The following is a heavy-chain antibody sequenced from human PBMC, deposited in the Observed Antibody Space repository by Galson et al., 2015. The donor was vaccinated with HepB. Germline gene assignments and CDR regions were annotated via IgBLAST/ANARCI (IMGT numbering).Heavy chain of an antibody. CDR1: GFSVSRNY. Sequence: SLRLSCAASGFSVSRNYMNWVRQAPGKGLEWVSIIYSGGDTYSADSVKGRFTISRGRSENMVSLQMNSLTAEDTAVYYCARGYSSSWISGLGYWGQGTLVTVSS. D-gene: IGHD6-13*01. V-gene: IGHV3-53*01. CDR3: ARGYSSSWISGLGY. J-gene: IGHJ4*02. CDR2: IYSGGDT.